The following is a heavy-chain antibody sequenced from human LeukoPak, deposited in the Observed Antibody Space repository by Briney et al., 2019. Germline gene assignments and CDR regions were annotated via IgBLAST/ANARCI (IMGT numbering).Heavy chain of an antibody. V-gene: IGHV3-21*01. CDR3: VSGNDPDSTWENYRLDAFDI. Sequence: GGSLTLSCAASGYTFSHFSVIWVRQAPGKGLECVSSISSTSDYIYYAAPVKGRFTISRDNTKSSLCLQRNSLRAEDTAVYYCVSGNDPDSTWENYRLDAFDIWDQGTTVIVSS. CDR2: ISSTSDYI. D-gene: IGHD3-16*02. CDR1: GYTFSHFS. J-gene: IGHJ3*02.